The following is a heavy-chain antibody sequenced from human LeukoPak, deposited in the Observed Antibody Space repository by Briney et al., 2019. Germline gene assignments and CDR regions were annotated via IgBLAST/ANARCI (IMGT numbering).Heavy chain of an antibody. D-gene: IGHD6-6*01. Sequence: GGSLRLSCAASGYTYRNYWMSWVRQAPGKGLEWVANIKHDGSEKYYVDSVKGRFTISRDNAKNSLYLQMISLRAEDTAVYYCARDSPLPSIAAHFDYWGQGTLVTVSS. CDR1: GYTYRNYW. J-gene: IGHJ4*02. CDR2: IKHDGSEK. CDR3: ARDSPLPSIAAHFDY. V-gene: IGHV3-7*05.